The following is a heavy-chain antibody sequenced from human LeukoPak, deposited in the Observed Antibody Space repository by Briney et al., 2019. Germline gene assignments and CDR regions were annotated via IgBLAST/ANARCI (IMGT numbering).Heavy chain of an antibody. Sequence: ASVKVSCKASGYTFTGYYMHWVRQAPGQGLEWMGWINPNSGGTYYAQKFQGRVTMTRDTSISTAYMELSRLRSDDTAVYYCARAVATVTTIGGTDYWGQGTLVTVSS. CDR2: INPNSGGT. J-gene: IGHJ4*02. CDR3: ARAVATVTTIGGTDY. CDR1: GYTFTGYY. D-gene: IGHD4-17*01. V-gene: IGHV1-2*02.